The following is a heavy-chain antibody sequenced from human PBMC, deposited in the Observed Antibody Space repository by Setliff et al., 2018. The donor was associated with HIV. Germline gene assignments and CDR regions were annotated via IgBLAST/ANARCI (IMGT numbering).Heavy chain of an antibody. V-gene: IGHV1-8*02. D-gene: IGHD6-6*01. CDR3: ARGYSSSSSYYYGMDV. Sequence: ASVKVSCKASGYTFTNYDINWVRQATGQGLEWMGWMSPNSGNTGYAQKFLGRVTMTRNTSISTAYMELRSLRSEDTAVYDCARGYSSSSSYYYGMDVWGQGTTVTVSS. CDR2: MSPNSGNT. J-gene: IGHJ6*02. CDR1: GYTFTNYD.